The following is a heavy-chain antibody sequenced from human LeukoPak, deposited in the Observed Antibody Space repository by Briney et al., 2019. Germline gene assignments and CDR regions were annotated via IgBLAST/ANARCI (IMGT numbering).Heavy chain of an antibody. CDR1: GFTFNTYC. V-gene: IGHV3-7*04. CDR3: ARIRGFGSHIYYRTFDY. D-gene: IGHD3-10*01. CDR2: IKEDGSEG. J-gene: IGHJ4*02. Sequence: GGSLRLSCAASGFTFNTYCMSWVRQAPGKGLEWVAYIKEDGSEGYYVDSVKGRFTISRDNAQKSLYLQMNSLRAEDTAVYYCARIRGFGSHIYYRTFDYWAQGTLVTVSS.